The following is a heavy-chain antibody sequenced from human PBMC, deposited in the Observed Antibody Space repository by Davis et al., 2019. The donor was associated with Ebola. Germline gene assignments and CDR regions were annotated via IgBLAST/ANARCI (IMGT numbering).Heavy chain of an antibody. CDR3: ARDLGDSSGYLSFRAAFDI. D-gene: IGHD3-22*01. J-gene: IGHJ3*02. V-gene: IGHV1-2*02. Sequence: ASVKVSCKASGYTFTVYYMHWVRQAPGQGLEWMGWISPNTGGTIYAQKFQDRVTMTRDTSISTAYMELSRLRSDDTAVYYCARDLGDSSGYLSFRAAFDIWGQGTMVTVSS. CDR2: ISPNTGGT. CDR1: GYTFTVYY.